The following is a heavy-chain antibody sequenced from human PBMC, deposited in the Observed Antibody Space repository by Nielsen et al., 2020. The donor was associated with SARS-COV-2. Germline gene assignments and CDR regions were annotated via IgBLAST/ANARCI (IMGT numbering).Heavy chain of an antibody. CDR3: ARDTKIQLWLGPFDY. CDR1: GGSFSGYY. CDR2: INHSGST. V-gene: IGHV4-34*01. D-gene: IGHD5-18*01. J-gene: IGHJ4*02. Sequence: SETLSLTCAVYGGSFSGYYWSWIRQPPGKGLEWIGEINHSGSTNYNPSLKSRVTISETSKNQFSLKLSSVTAADTAVYYCARDTKIQLWLGPFDYWGQGTLVTVSS.